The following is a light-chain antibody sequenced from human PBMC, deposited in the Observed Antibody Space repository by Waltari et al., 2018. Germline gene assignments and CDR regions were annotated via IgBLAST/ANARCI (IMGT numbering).Light chain of an antibody. Sequence: QSALTQPASVSGSPGQSITISCTGTATDLGGYNYVSWYQQRPGKAPKLIIFDVSSRPSGISSRFSCSKFGNPASLTISGLQPEDEADYYCCSFTSSSTWVFGGGTKLTVL. CDR3: CSFTSSSTWV. J-gene: IGLJ3*02. CDR1: ATDLGGYNY. CDR2: DVS. V-gene: IGLV2-14*01.